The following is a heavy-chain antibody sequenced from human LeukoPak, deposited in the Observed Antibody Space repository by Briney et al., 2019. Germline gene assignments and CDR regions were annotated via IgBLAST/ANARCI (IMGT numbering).Heavy chain of an antibody. CDR2: IWSDGTNR. Sequence: PGRSLRLSCAASGFTFSHDGMHWVRQAPGKGLEWVAVIWSDGTNRYYADSVKGRFTVSRDDSGNTAYLQMNSLRPEDTGVYFCARDAQRGFDYSNSLQYWGQGTPVTVST. J-gene: IGHJ4*02. CDR3: ARDAQRGFDYSNSLQY. D-gene: IGHD4-11*01. CDR1: GFTFSHDG. V-gene: IGHV3-33*01.